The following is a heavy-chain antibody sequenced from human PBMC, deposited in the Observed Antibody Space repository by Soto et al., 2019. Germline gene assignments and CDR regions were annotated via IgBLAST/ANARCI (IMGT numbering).Heavy chain of an antibody. J-gene: IGHJ6*02. CDR1: GFTFSSYG. CDR3: ARDLYYDFWSGYDYYYGMDV. CDR2: IWYDGSNK. Sequence: GRSLRLSCAASGFTFSSYGMHRVRQAPGKGLEWAAVIWYDGSNKYYADSVKGRFTISRDNSKNTLYLQMNSLRAEDTAVYYCARDLYYDFWSGYDYYYGMDVWGQGTTVTVSS. V-gene: IGHV3-33*01. D-gene: IGHD3-3*01.